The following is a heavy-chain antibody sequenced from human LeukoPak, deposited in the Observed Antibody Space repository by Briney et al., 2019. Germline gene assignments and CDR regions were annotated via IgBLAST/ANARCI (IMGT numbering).Heavy chain of an antibody. CDR3: ARSKARRSSTMFVVVMKVVVFDP. CDR1: GYTFSNYY. Sequence: ASVKVSCKASGYTFSNYYLHWLRQAPGQGLEWLAIINPSDGAASYAQKFQGRVTLTVDTSTRTLYRELLSLTAGDTDMYYCARSKARRSSTMFVVVMKVVVFDPWGQGTLVTVS. CDR2: INPSDGAA. V-gene: IGHV1-46*01. J-gene: IGHJ5*02. D-gene: IGHD3-22*01.